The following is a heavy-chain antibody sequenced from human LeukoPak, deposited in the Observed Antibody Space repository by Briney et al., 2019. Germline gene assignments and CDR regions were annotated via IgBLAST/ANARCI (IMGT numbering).Heavy chain of an antibody. J-gene: IGHJ4*02. Sequence: SETLSLTCTVSGGSISSYYWSWIRQPPGKGLEWIGYIYYSGSTNYNPSLKSRVTISVDTSKNQFSLKLSSVTAADTALYYCARDPIGYSYIDYWGQGTLVTVSS. D-gene: IGHD5-18*01. CDR2: IYYSGST. CDR1: GGSISSYY. CDR3: ARDPIGYSYIDY. V-gene: IGHV4-59*01.